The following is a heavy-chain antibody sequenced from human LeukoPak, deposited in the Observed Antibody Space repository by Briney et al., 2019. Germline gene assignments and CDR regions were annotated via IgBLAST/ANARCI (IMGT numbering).Heavy chain of an antibody. J-gene: IGHJ4*02. V-gene: IGHV2-5*01. CDR3: AHRRIVGATMTRWGFDY. CDR2: ISWNDDK. D-gene: IGHD1-26*01. CDR1: GFSLRTSGVG. Sequence: SGPTLVNPTQTLTLTCTLSGFSLRTSGVGVGWIRQPQGKALEWLALISWNDDKRYSPTLKSSLTITKDTSKNQVVLTRTNMDPVDTATYYCAHRRIVGATMTRWGFDYWGQGTLVTVSS.